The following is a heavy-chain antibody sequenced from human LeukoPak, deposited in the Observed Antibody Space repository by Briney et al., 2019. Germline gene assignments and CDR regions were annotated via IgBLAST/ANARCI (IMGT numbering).Heavy chain of an antibody. CDR2: INPKNAAT. CDR3: AKTLYIRAPPGGLDY. J-gene: IGHJ4*02. Sequence: ASVKVSCKASGYTFIGHYMHWVRQVPGQGLEWMGWINPKNAATNYAQKFQGRVTMTRDTSISTVYMEVSRLRSDDTAVYYCAKTLYIRAPPGGLDYWGQGTLVTVS. D-gene: IGHD3-16*01. CDR1: GYTFIGHY. V-gene: IGHV1-2*02.